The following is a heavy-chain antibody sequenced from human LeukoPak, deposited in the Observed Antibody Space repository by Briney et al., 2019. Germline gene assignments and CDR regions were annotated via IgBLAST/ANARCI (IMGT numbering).Heavy chain of an antibody. CDR1: GFTFSSYS. CDR3: ARDYYETFDY. J-gene: IGHJ4*02. CDR2: ISSSSSTI. V-gene: IGHV3-48*01. D-gene: IGHD3-22*01. Sequence: PGGSLRLSCAASGFTFSSYSMNRVRQAPGKGLEWVSYISSSSSTIYYADSVKGRFTISRDNAKNSLYLQMNSLRAEDTAVYYCARDYYETFDYWGQGTLVTVSS.